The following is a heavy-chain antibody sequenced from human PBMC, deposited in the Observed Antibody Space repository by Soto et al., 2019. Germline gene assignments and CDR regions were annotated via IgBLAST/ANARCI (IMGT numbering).Heavy chain of an antibody. J-gene: IGHJ5*02. CDR2: ISSSGGT. CDR3: ARVARYYKPFDP. CDR1: GGSISSYY. D-gene: IGHD3-10*01. Sequence: PSETLSLTCTVSGGSISSYYWSWIRQPPGKGLEWIGFISSSGGTNYNSSLKSRVTMSIDTSENQFSLKLSSVTAADTAVYYCARVARYYKPFDPWGQGTLVTVSS. V-gene: IGHV4-4*09.